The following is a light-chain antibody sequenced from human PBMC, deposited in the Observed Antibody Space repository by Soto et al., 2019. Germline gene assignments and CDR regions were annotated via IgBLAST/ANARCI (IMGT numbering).Light chain of an antibody. Sequence: IQMTQSPSTLPASIEYTFTITCRASQSSSSWLAWYQQKPGKATKLLIYRASSLERGVPSRFSGSGSGTDFTITISSLQPDDFATYYCQQYSSYSSFGQGTKVDI. CDR1: QSSSSW. J-gene: IGKJ1*01. CDR3: QQYSSYSS. V-gene: IGKV1-5*03. CDR2: RAS.